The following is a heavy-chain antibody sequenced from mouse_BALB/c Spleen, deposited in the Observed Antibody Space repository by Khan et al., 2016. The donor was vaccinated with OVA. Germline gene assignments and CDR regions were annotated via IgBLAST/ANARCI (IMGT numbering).Heavy chain of an antibody. CDR2: FNPSTDFT. V-gene: IGHV1-7*01. D-gene: IGHD2-2*01. CDR1: DYSFISYW. Sequence: VQLQESGAELAEPGTSLRMSCKVSDYSFISYWIHWLKQRLGQGLEWFGYFNPSTDFTYYNHKFKDKATLTADKSSSPAYMQLTSLTSDDSAVYYCARSVNGHVYWYFDVWGAGTTVTVSS. CDR3: ARSVNGHVYWYFDV. J-gene: IGHJ1*01.